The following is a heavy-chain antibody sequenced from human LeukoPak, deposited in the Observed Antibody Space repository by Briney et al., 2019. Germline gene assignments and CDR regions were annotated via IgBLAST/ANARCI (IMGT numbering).Heavy chain of an antibody. CDR2: VYTGGST. D-gene: IGHD1-1*01. V-gene: IGHV3-66*01. Sequence: GGSLRLSCAASGFTVSSNYMNWVRQAPGKGLEWVSVVYTGGSTYYADSVKGRFTISRDNLKNTVYLQVNSLRAEDTAVYYCARDPYGTGAFDYWGQGTQVTVSS. J-gene: IGHJ4*02. CDR1: GFTVSSNY. CDR3: ARDPYGTGAFDY.